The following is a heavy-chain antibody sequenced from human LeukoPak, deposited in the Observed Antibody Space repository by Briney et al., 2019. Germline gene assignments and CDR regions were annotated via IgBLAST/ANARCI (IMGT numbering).Heavy chain of an antibody. CDR1: GGTFSSYA. J-gene: IGHJ6*02. CDR3: ARVKVTMVRGVIFYYYGMDV. V-gene: IGHV1-69*01. D-gene: IGHD3-10*01. CDR2: IIPIFGTA. Sequence: GSSVKVSCKASGGTFSSYAISWVRQAPGQGLEWMGGIIPIFGTANYAQKFQGRVTITADESTSTAYMELSSLRSEDTAVYYCARVKVTMVRGVIFYYYGMDVWGQGTTVTVSS.